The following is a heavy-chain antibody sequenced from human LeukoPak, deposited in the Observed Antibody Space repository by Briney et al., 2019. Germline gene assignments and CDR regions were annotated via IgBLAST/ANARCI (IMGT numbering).Heavy chain of an antibody. J-gene: IGHJ4*02. CDR3: ARLGRNSSY. CDR1: GFIFSNYW. V-gene: IGHV3-7*01. Sequence: GGSLRLSCEVSGFIFSNYWMSWVRQAPGKGLEWVANINEEGSEKYYVDSVKGRFAISRDNAKNSLYLRMNSLRAEDTAVYYCARLGRNSSYWGQGTLVTVSS. D-gene: IGHD1-7*01. CDR2: INEEGSEK.